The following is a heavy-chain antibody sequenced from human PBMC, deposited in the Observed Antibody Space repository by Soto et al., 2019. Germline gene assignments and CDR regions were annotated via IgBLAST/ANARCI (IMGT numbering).Heavy chain of an antibody. V-gene: IGHV3-21*01. D-gene: IGHD6-13*01. J-gene: IGHJ6*02. CDR2: ISSSSSYI. CDR1: GFTFSSYS. Sequence: EVQLVESGGGLVKPGGSLRLSCAASGFTFSSYSMNWVRQAPGKGLEWVSSISSSSSYIYYADSVKGRFTISRDNAKNSLYLQMNSLRAEDTAVYYCARDQQLLPWGPGNYCGMDVWGQGTTVTVSS. CDR3: ARDQQLLPWGPGNYCGMDV.